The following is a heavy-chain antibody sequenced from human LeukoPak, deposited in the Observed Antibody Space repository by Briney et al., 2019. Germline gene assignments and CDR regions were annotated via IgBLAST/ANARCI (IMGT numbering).Heavy chain of an antibody. Sequence: ASVKVSCKVSGYTLTELSMHWVRQAPGKGLEWMGGFDPVDGETIYAQKFQGRVTMTEDTSTDTAYMELSSLRSEDTAVYYCATESRWGYQLLLGGWGQGTMVTVSS. CDR1: GYTLTELS. V-gene: IGHV1-24*01. CDR3: ATESRWGYQLLLGG. D-gene: IGHD2-2*01. CDR2: FDPVDGET. J-gene: IGHJ3*01.